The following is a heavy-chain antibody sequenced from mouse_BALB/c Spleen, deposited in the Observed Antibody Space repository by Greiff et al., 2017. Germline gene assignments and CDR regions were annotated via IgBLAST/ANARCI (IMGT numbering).Heavy chain of an antibody. J-gene: IGHJ4*01. CDR1: GFTFSSYA. CDR3: AREGGYYGAMDY. D-gene: IGHD1-1*01. Sequence: EVQLVESGGGLVKPGGSLKLSCAASGFTFSSYAMSWVRQSPEKRLEWVAEISSGGSYTYYPDTVTGRFTISRDNAKNTLYLEMSSLRSEDTAMYYCAREGGYYGAMDYWGQGTSVTVSS. CDR2: ISSGGSYT. V-gene: IGHV5-9-4*01.